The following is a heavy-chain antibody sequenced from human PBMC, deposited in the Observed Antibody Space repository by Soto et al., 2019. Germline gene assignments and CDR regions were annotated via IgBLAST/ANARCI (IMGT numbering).Heavy chain of an antibody. CDR1: GFTFDQYG. D-gene: IGHD3-3*01. Sequence: GRSVRLCCAASGFTFDQYGMCWVRQAPGKGLEWVSGINWNGGSTGYADSVKGRFTISRDNAKNSLYLQMNSLRAEDTALYYCARGAAYYDFWCFYSDGDYYD. J-gene: IGHJ6*01. CDR3: ARGAAYYDFWCFYSDGDYYD. V-gene: IGHV3-20*04. CDR2: INWNGGST.